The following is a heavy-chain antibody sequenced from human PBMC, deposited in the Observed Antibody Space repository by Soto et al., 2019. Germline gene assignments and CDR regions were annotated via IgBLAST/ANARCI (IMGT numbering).Heavy chain of an antibody. J-gene: IGHJ6*02. CDR3: ATQTITYTWGV. CDR1: GGPITTTTW. Sequence: QVQLQESGPGLVKPSETLSLTCAVSGGPITTTTWWAWVRLPPGKGLEWIGELHHDGTTNYNPSLASLITMSLDKSTNHFSLKLTSVTAADTAIYYWATQTITYTWGVWGRGTTVTVSS. V-gene: IGHV4-4*02. D-gene: IGHD3-16*01. CDR2: LHHDGTT.